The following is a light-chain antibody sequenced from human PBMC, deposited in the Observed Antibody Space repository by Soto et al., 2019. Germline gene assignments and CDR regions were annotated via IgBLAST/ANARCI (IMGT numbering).Light chain of an antibody. CDR2: SNN. CDR1: SSNIGSNT. Sequence: QLVLTQPPSASGTPGHRVTISCSGSSSNIGSNTVNWYQQLPGTAPKLLIYSNNQRPSGVPDRFSGSKSGTSASLAISGLQSEDEADYYCAAWDDSLNGLVFGGGTKLTVL. CDR3: AAWDDSLNGLV. J-gene: IGLJ2*01. V-gene: IGLV1-44*01.